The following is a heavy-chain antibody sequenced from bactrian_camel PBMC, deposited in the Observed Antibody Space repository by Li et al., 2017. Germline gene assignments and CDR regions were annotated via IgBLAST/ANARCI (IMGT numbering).Heavy chain of an antibody. V-gene: IGHV3S28*01. J-gene: IGHJ4*01. CDR1: GFTFSSYY. CDR3: AKSASRTVVAASVD. CDR2: LRTNTESAGDFA. Sequence: QLVESGGGSVQPGGSLRLSCAASGFTFSSYYMSWVRQAPGKGLECISTLRTNTESAGDFASYADSVKGRFTLSRDSARNTMYLQMNSLKTEDTAMYYCAKSASRTVVAASVDWGQGTQVTV. D-gene: IGHD6*01.